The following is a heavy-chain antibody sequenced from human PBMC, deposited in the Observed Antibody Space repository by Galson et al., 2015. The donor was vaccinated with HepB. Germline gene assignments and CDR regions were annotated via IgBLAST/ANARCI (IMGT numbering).Heavy chain of an antibody. V-gene: IGHV3-64D*06. D-gene: IGHD2-2*02. CDR2: ISSNGGST. CDR3: VKFIGYCSSTSCYTLWDLDY. Sequence: SLRLSCAASGFTFSSYAMHWVRQAPGKGLEYVSAISSNGGSTYYADSVKGRFTISRDNSKNTLYLQMSSLRAEDTAVYYCVKFIGYCSSTSCYTLWDLDYWGQGTLVTVSS. CDR1: GFTFSSYA. J-gene: IGHJ4*02.